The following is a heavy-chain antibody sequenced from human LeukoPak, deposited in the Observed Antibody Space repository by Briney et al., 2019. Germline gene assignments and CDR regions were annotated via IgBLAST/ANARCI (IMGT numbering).Heavy chain of an antibody. CDR3: AREILPYGMDV. CDR1: GYTFTSYD. D-gene: IGHD2-21*02. Sequence: ASVKVSCKASGYTFTSYDINWVRQATGQGLEWMGWMNPNSGNTGYAQKFQGRVTMTTDTSTSTVYMELRSLRSDDTAVYYCAREILPYGMDVWGQGTTVTVSS. J-gene: IGHJ6*02. CDR2: MNPNSGNT. V-gene: IGHV1-8*01.